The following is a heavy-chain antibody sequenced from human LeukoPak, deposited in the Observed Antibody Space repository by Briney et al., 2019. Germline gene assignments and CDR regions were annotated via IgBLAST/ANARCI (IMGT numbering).Heavy chain of an antibody. J-gene: IGHJ5*02. CDR2: IIPIFGTA. CDR3: ARSPYSSGENWFDP. Sequence: GASVKVSCKASGGTFSSYAISWVRQAPGQGLEWMGGIIPIFGTANYAQKFQGRVTITTDESTSTAYMGLSSLRSEDTAVYYCARSPYSSGENWFDPWGQGTLVTVSS. D-gene: IGHD6-19*01. V-gene: IGHV1-69*05. CDR1: GGTFSSYA.